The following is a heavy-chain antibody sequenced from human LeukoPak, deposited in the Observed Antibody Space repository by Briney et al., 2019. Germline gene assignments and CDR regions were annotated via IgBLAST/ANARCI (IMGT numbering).Heavy chain of an antibody. V-gene: IGHV4-34*01. D-gene: IGHD3-10*01. CDR1: GGSFSGYY. Sequence: SETLSLTCAVYGGSFSGYYWSWIRQPPGKGLEWIGDINHSGSTNYNPSLKSRVTISVDTSKNQFSLKLSSVTAADTAVYYCARNRRSLTYYYGSGSYFHWGQGTLVTVSS. J-gene: IGHJ4*02. CDR3: ARNRRSLTYYYGSGSYFH. CDR2: INHSGST.